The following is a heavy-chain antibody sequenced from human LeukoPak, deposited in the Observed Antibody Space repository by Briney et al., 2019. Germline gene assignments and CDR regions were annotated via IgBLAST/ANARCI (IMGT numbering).Heavy chain of an antibody. D-gene: IGHD3-22*01. CDR2: ISTTNSYI. CDR1: GFTFSAYN. V-gene: IGHV3-21*01. Sequence: TGGSLRLSCVVSGFTFSAYNMNWVRQAPGKGLEWVSSISTTNSYIYYADSLKGRFTISRDNSKNTLYLQMNSLRAKDTALYYCARDYYDSSGSSWFDPWGQGTLVTVSS. CDR3: ARDYYDSSGSSWFDP. J-gene: IGHJ5*02.